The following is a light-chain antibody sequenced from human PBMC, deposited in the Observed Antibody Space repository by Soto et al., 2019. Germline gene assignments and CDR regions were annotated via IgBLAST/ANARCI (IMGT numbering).Light chain of an antibody. V-gene: IGKV1-5*03. J-gene: IGKJ3*01. Sequence: DIQMTQSPSTLSASVGDRVTITCRASQSISSWLAWYQQKPGKAPKLLIYKASSLESGVPSRFSGSGSGTEFTLTIISLQPDDFATYYCQQYNSYSSTFGPGTKVDIK. CDR3: QQYNSYSST. CDR1: QSISSW. CDR2: KAS.